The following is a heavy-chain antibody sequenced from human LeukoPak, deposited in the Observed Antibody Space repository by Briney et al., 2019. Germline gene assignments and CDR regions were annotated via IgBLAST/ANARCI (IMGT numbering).Heavy chain of an antibody. J-gene: IGHJ4*02. V-gene: IGHV4-39*01. CDR2: IYYSGST. D-gene: IGHD3-22*01. Sequence: SETLSLTCTVSGGSISSSSYYWGWIRQPPGKGLEWIGCIYYSGSTYYNPSLKSRVTISVDTPKNQFSLKLSSVTAADTAVYYCARIDYYDTSAAHWGQGTLVTVSS. CDR1: GGSISSSSYY. CDR3: ARIDYYDTSAAH.